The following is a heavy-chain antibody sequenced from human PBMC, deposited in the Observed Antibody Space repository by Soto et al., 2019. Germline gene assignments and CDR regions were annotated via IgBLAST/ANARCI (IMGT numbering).Heavy chain of an antibody. CDR3: ARVRYYDSSGYYPFDY. V-gene: IGHV4-59*01. CDR1: GGSISSYY. Sequence: PSETLSLTCTVSGGSISSYYWSWIRQPPGKGLEWIGYIYYSGSTNYNPSLKSRVTISVDTSKNQFSLKLSSVTAADTAVYYCARVRYYDSSGYYPFDYWGQGTLGTVSS. D-gene: IGHD3-22*01. J-gene: IGHJ4*02. CDR2: IYYSGST.